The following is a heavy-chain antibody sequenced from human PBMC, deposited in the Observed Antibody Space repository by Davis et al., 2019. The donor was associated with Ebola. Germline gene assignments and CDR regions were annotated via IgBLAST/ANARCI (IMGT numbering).Heavy chain of an antibody. Sequence: SLNISCAASGFTFSNAWMSWVRQAPGKGLEWVGRNTSKTDAGTTDYAAPVKGRFTISRDDSKNTLYLQMNRLKTEDTAMYYCTTGGYDILNGLKDYWGQGTLVTVSS. CDR3: TTGGYDILNGLKDY. CDR1: GFTFSNAW. J-gene: IGHJ4*02. CDR2: NTSKTDAGTT. D-gene: IGHD3-9*01. V-gene: IGHV3-15*01.